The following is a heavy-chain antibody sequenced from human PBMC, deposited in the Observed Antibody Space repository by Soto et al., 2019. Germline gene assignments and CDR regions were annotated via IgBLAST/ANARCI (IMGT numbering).Heavy chain of an antibody. D-gene: IGHD6-13*01. V-gene: IGHV4-61*08. CDR3: ARQPPRQAGG. Sequence: SETLSLTCTVSGGSISSGGYYWIWIRQPPGKGLEWIGYIYYSGSTNYNPSLKSRVTISVDTSKNQFSLKLSSVTAADTAVYYCARQPPRQAGGWGQGTLVTVSS. CDR2: IYYSGST. J-gene: IGHJ4*02. CDR1: GGSISSGGYY.